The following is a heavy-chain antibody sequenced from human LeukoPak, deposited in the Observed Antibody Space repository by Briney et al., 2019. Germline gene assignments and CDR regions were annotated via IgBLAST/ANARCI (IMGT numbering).Heavy chain of an antibody. CDR3: ARFRGAARPLDY. D-gene: IGHD6-6*01. CDR1: GFIFSSYW. J-gene: IGHJ4*02. CDR2: INHSGST. V-gene: IGHV4-34*01. Sequence: LRLSCAASGFIFSSYWMSWVRQPPGKGLEWVGEINHSGSTNYNPSLKSRVTISVDTSKNQFSLKLSSVTAADTAVYYCARFRGAARPLDYWGQGTLVTVSS.